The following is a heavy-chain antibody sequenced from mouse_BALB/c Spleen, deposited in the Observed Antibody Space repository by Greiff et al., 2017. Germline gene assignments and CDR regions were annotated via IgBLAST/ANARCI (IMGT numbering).Heavy chain of an antibody. CDR1: GYTFTSYV. D-gene: IGHD2-3*01. CDR3: ARSGGWLLRPFDY. Sequence: VQLQQSGPELVKPGASVKMSCKASGYTFTSYVMHWVKQKPGQGLEWIGYINPYNDGTKYNEKFKGKATLTSDKSSSTAYMELSSLTSEDSAVYYCARSGGWLLRPFDYWGQGTTLTVSS. CDR2: INPYNDGT. V-gene: IGHV1-14*01. J-gene: IGHJ2*01.